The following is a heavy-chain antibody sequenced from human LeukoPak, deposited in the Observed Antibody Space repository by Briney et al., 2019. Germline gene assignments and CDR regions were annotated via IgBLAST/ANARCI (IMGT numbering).Heavy chain of an antibody. D-gene: IGHD2-21*01. J-gene: IGHJ5*02. CDR2: ISYDGSNE. CDR3: AKARIIGVGWAQFDT. V-gene: IGHV3-30*18. Sequence: GGSLRLSCAASGFSFSSYAMHWVRQSPGKGPEWVAVISYDGSNEYYVDSVKGRFTISRDNSKNTLYLQMNGLRAEDTAIYYCAKARIIGVGWAQFDTWGQGSLVTVSS. CDR1: GFSFSSYA.